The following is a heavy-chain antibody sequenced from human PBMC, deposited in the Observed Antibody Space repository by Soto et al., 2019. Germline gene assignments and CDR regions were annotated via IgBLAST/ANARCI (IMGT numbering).Heavy chain of an antibody. V-gene: IGHV1-46*01. CDR1: GHASTSYY. CDR2: INPSGGST. CDR3: ARDLRMVRGVKYNWFDP. J-gene: IGHJ5*02. D-gene: IGHD3-10*01. Sequence: ASVKVSCKASGHASTSYYMHWVRQAPGQGLEWKGIINPSGGSTYAQKFQGRVTMTTDTSTSTAYMELRSLRSDDTAVYYCARDLRMVRGVKYNWFDPWGQGTLVTVPS.